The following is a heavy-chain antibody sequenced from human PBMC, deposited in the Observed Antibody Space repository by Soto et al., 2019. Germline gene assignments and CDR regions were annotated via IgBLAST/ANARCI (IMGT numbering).Heavy chain of an antibody. CDR1: GYTFTSYA. D-gene: IGHD3-3*01. Sequence: QVQLVQSGAEVKKPGASVKVSCKASGYTFTSYAMHWVRQAPGQRLEWMGWINAGNGNTKYSQKFQGRVTITRDTSVSTAYMELSSLRSEDTAVYYCARDGGAGITIFGVVILNWFDPWGQGTLVTVSS. J-gene: IGHJ5*02. CDR3: ARDGGAGITIFGVVILNWFDP. V-gene: IGHV1-3*01. CDR2: INAGNGNT.